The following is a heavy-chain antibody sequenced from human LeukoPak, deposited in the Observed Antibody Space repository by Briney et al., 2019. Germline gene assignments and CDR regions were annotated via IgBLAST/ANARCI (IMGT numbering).Heavy chain of an antibody. J-gene: IGHJ6*02. CDR3: ARGHHGMEV. CDR1: GFTFSSYW. CDR2: ISSSSSDT. Sequence: GGSLRLSCTASGFTFSSYWMHWIRQAPGKGLEWVSYISSSSSDTDYADSVKGRFTISRDNAKNSLFLQMNSLRAEDTAVYYCARGHHGMEVWGRGTTVTVSS. V-gene: IGHV3-11*05.